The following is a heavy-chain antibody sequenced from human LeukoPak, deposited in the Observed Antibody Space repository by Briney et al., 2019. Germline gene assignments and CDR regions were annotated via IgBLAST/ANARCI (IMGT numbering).Heavy chain of an antibody. D-gene: IGHD3-9*01. V-gene: IGHV1-46*01. J-gene: IGHJ4*02. CDR3: ARSLRGYYDILTGYYRLHYFDY. CDR2: INPSGGST. CDR1: GYTFTSYY. Sequence: ASVKVSCKASGYTFTSYYMHWVRQAPGQGLEWMGIINPSGGSTSYAQKFQGRVTITADESTSTAYMELSSLRSEDTAVYYCARSLRGYYDILTGYYRLHYFDYWGQGTLVTVSS.